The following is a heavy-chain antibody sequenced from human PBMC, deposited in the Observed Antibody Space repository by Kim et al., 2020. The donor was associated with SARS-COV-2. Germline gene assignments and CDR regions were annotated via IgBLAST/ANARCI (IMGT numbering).Heavy chain of an antibody. CDR2: ISGSGGST. J-gene: IGHJ6*02. Sequence: GGSLRLSCAASVFTFSSYAMSWVRQAPGKGLEWVSAISGSGGSTYYADSVKGRFTISRDNSKNTLYLQMNSLRAEDTAVYYCAKRSYDILTGYRRPLYYYGMDVWGQGTTVTVSS. CDR3: AKRSYDILTGYRRPLYYYGMDV. D-gene: IGHD3-9*01. CDR1: VFTFSSYA. V-gene: IGHV3-23*01.